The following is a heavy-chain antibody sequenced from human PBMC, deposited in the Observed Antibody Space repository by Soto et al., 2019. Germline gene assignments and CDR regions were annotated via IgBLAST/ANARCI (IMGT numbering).Heavy chain of an antibody. J-gene: IGHJ5*02. CDR1: GVDFSGYY. D-gene: IGHD2-15*01. CDR3: ARRRGYCSGGSCYPNWFDP. V-gene: IGHV4-34*01. Sequence: TLSLPFAVDGVDFSGYYCSWIRQPPGKGLEWIGEINHSGSTNYNPSLKSRVTISVDTSKNQFSLKLSSVTAADTAVYYCARRRGYCSGGSCYPNWFDPWGQGTLVTVSS. CDR2: INHSGST.